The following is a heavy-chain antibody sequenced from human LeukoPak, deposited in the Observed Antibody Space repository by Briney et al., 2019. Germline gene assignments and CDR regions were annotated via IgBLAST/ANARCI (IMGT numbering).Heavy chain of an antibody. V-gene: IGHV4-4*07. D-gene: IGHD3-3*01. Sequence: SETLSLTCTVSGRSISSYYWSWIRQPAGKGLEWIGRIYTSGSTNYNPSLKSRVTMSVDTSKNQFSLTLSSVTAADTAVYYCARDRGSGYYIAFDIWGQGTMVTVSS. CDR2: IYTSGST. CDR3: ARDRGSGYYIAFDI. CDR1: GRSISSYY. J-gene: IGHJ3*02.